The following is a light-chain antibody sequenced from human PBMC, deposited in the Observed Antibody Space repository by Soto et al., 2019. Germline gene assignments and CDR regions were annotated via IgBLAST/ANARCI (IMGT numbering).Light chain of an antibody. CDR1: QGISSW. V-gene: IGKV1-12*01. CDR3: QQSYSTPRT. CDR2: AAS. J-gene: IGKJ1*01. Sequence: DIQMTQSPSSVSASVGDRVTITCRASQGISSWLAWYKQTPGKAPKLLSYAASSLQSGVPSRFSGSGSGTDFTLTISSLQPEDFATYYCQQSYSTPRTFGQGTKVDIK.